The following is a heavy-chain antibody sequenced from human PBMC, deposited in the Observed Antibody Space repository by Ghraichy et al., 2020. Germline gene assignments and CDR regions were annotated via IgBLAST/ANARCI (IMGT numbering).Heavy chain of an antibody. D-gene: IGHD3-22*01. CDR3: ARGRTRRYYYDSSPGDGMDV. CDR2: INHSGST. Sequence: SETLSLTCAVYGGSFSGYYWSWIRQPPGKGLEWIGEINHSGSTNYNPSLKSRVTISVDTSKNQFSLKLSSVTAADTAVYYCARGRTRRYYYDSSPGDGMDVWGQGTTVTVSS. V-gene: IGHV4-34*01. CDR1: GGSFSGYY. J-gene: IGHJ6*02.